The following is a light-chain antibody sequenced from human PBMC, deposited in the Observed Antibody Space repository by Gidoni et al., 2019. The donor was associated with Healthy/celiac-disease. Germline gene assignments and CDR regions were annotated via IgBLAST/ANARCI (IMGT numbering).Light chain of an antibody. CDR1: QGISSA. J-gene: IGKJ4*02. CDR2: DAS. CDR3: KQFNSYPKT. V-gene: IGKV1-13*02. Sequence: ALQLTQSPSSLSASVGDRVTITHQASQGISSALAWYQQKPGEPRKLQIYDASSMESGVPSGFSGSGSGTDFTLTIGSLETEDIATYYCKQFNSYPKTYGGETKVE.